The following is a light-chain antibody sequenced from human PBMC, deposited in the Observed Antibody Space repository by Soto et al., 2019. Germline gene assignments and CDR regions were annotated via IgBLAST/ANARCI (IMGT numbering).Light chain of an antibody. J-gene: IGKJ1*01. CDR3: QQYGSSPPWT. CDR1: QSVSSSY. V-gene: IGKV3-20*01. Sequence: EIVLTQSPGTLSLSPGERATLSCRASQSVSSSYLAWYQQKPGQAPRLLIYGASSRATGIPGRFSGSGSGTDFNLTISRLEPESFPVYYCQQYGSSPPWTFGQGTKVEIK. CDR2: GAS.